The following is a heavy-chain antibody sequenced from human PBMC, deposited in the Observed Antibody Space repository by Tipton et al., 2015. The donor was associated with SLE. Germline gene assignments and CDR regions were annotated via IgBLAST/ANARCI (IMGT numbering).Heavy chain of an antibody. J-gene: IGHJ5*02. CDR1: GGAMDIYQ. V-gene: IGHV4-59*01. Sequence: TLSLTCIVSGGAMDIYQWSWVRQDPGKGLEWVGYIDKSGNSNYNPTLKSRVSMLVCTSTNQFSLRLTSVSAADTAVYYCARDPSGYYSTSPYLWGQGTLVTVSS. CDR2: IDKSGNS. CDR3: ARDPSGYYSTSPYL. D-gene: IGHD2-8*01.